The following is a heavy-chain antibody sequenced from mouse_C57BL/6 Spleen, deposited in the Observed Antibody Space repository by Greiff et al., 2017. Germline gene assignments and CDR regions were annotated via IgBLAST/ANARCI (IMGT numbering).Heavy chain of an antibody. CDR1: GFSLTSYA. CDR3: ARGGDWFAY. CDR2: IWTGRGT. J-gene: IGHJ3*01. V-gene: IGHV2-9-1*01. Sequence: VQVVESGPGLVAPSQSLSITCTVSGFSLTSYAISWVRQPPGKGLEWLGVIWTGRGTNYNSALKSRLSISKDNSKSQVFLKMNSLQTDDTARYYCARGGDWFAYWGQGTLVTVSA.